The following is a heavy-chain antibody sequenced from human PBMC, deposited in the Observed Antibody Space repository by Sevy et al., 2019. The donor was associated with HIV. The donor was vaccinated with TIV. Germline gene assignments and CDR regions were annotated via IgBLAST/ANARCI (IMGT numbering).Heavy chain of an antibody. CDR2: IYYSGST. CDR3: ARAPGRVRGVIPRPGFDP. V-gene: IGHV4-59*13. D-gene: IGHD3-10*01. CDR1: GGSISSYY. J-gene: IGHJ5*02. Sequence: SETLSLTCTVSGGSISSYYWSWIRQPPGKGLEWIGYIYYSGSTNYNPSLKSRVTISVDTSKNQFSLKLSSVTDADTAVYYCARAPGRVRGVIPRPGFDPWGQGTLVTVSS.